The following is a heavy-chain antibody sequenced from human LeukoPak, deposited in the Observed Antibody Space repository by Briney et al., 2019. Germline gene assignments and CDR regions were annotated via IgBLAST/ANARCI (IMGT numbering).Heavy chain of an antibody. J-gene: IGHJ4*02. V-gene: IGHV3-23*01. D-gene: IGHD3-10*02. CDR1: GFMFSSFS. CDR3: AKRPAAVRGVIPYLDY. CDR2: ISAGGST. Sequence: QPGGSLRLSCAASGFMFSSFSMSWVRHVPGKGLEWVSTISAGGSTYYADSVKGRFTISRDNSKSTLFLQMNSLRAEDTAIYYCAKRPAAVRGVIPYLDYWGQGTLVTVSS.